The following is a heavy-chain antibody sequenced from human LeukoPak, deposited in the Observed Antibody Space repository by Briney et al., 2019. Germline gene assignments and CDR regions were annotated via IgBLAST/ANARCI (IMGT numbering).Heavy chain of an antibody. D-gene: IGHD3-10*01. CDR1: GFTFSSYE. V-gene: IGHV3-48*03. Sequence: GGSLRLSCAASGFTFSSYEMSWVRQAPGKGLEWVSYISSSGSTIYYADSVKGRFTISRDNAKNSLYLQMNSLRAEDTAVYYCARGPFASGSYSLYGYGSVFDYWGQGTLVTVSS. CDR3: ARGPFASGSYSLYGYGSVFDY. CDR2: ISSSGSTI. J-gene: IGHJ4*02.